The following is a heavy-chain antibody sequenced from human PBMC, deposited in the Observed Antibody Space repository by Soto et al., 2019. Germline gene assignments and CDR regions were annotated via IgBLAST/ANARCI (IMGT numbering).Heavy chain of an antibody. Sequence: GGSLRLSCAASGFTFSSYAMHWVRQAPGKGLEWVAVISYDGSNKYYADSVKGRFTISRDNSKNTLYLQMNSLRAEDTAVYYCASSGSDIVVVPAANFDYWGQGTLVTVSS. V-gene: IGHV3-30-3*01. CDR2: ISYDGSNK. D-gene: IGHD2-2*01. CDR1: GFTFSSYA. J-gene: IGHJ4*02. CDR3: ASSGSDIVVVPAANFDY.